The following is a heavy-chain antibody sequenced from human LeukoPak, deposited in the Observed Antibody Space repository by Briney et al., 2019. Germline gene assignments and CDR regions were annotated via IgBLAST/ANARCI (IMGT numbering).Heavy chain of an antibody. V-gene: IGHV3-23*01. J-gene: IGHJ4*02. CDR3: ANDRSGAN. CDR1: GFTFAKYA. CDR2: ISGSGNVT. Sequence: PVGSLKLSCVGSGFTFAKYAMTWVREAPGKGLEWVSVISGSGNVTYYAESVKGRFTISRDNSKRTLYLQMDSLRADDTAIYYCANDRSGANWGQGTLVLVSS.